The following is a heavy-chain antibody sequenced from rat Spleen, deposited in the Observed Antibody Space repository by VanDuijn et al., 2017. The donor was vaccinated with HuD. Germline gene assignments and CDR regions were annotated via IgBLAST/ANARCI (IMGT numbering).Heavy chain of an antibody. J-gene: IGHJ2*01. CDR2: ITNGGGST. V-gene: IGHV5-25*01. Sequence: EVQLVESGGGLVQPGRSMKLSCAASGFTFSNYYMTWVRQAPTKGLEWVASITNGGGSTYYRDSVRGRFSISRDNARSTLYLQMDSLRSEDTATYYCTRCFDLWGQGVMVTVSS. CDR1: GFTFSNYY. CDR3: TRCFDL.